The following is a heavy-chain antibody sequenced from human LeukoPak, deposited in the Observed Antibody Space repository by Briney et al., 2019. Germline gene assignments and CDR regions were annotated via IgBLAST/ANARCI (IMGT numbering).Heavy chain of an antibody. J-gene: IGHJ4*02. D-gene: IGHD5-18*01. V-gene: IGHV3-30*04. CDR1: GFTFSSYA. CDR3: ARGYPIFDY. Sequence: LSGRSLRLSYAASGFTFSSYAMHWVRQAPGKGLEWVAVISYDGSNKYYADSVKGRFTISRDNSKNTLYLQMNSLRAEDTAVYYCARGYPIFDYWGQGTLVTVSS. CDR2: ISYDGSNK.